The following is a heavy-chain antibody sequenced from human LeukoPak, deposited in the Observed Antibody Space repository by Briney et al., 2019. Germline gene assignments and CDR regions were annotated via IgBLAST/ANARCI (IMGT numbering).Heavy chain of an antibody. D-gene: IGHD6-13*01. Sequence: GGPLRLSCAASGFSFSHYAMTWVRQAPGKGLEWVSCVSGSGHNTYYAGSVRGRFTISRDNSKNTLYLQMNSLRAEDSAVYYCAKNSYSSSWDHIDNWGQGTLVTVSS. CDR3: AKNSYSSSWDHIDN. CDR1: GFSFSHYA. CDR2: VSGSGHNT. V-gene: IGHV3-23*01. J-gene: IGHJ4*02.